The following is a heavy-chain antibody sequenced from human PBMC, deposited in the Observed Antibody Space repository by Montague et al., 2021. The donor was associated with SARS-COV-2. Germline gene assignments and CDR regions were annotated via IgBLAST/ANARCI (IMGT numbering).Heavy chain of an antibody. D-gene: IGHD3-3*01. J-gene: IGHJ2*01. Sequence: SLRLSCAASGFTFSSYAMSRVRQAPGKGLEWVSAISGSGGSTYYADSVKGRFTISRDNSKNTLYLQMNSLRAEDTAVYYCAKGSGGTIFGVVITYWYFDLWGRGTLVTVSS. CDR2: ISGSGGST. V-gene: IGHV3-23*01. CDR3: AKGSGGTIFGVVITYWYFDL. CDR1: GFTFSSYA.